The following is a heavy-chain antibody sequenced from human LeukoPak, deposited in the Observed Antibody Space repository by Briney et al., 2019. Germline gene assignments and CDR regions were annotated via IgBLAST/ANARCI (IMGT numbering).Heavy chain of an antibody. CDR1: GYTFINNW. CDR3: ARDNSVGDIAWWFDP. J-gene: IGHJ5*02. D-gene: IGHD3-10*01. V-gene: IGHV1-46*01. CDR2: INPTGTST. Sequence: ASVKVSCKASGYTFINNWMHWVRQAPGQGLEWMGLINPTGTSTLYAQKFQDRVTMTRDMSTSTDYMELSSLRSEDTAIYYCARDNSVGDIAWWFDPWGQGTLVIVSS.